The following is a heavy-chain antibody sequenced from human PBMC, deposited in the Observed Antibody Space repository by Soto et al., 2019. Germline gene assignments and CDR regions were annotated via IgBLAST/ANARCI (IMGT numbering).Heavy chain of an antibody. CDR2: IIPIFGTA. D-gene: IGHD3-10*01. V-gene: IGHV1-69*13. CDR1: GGTFSSYA. Sequence: SVKVSCKASGGTFSSYAISWVRQAPGQGLEWMGGIIPIFGTANYAQKFQGRVTITADESTSTAYMELSSLRSEDTAVYYCARGRSLNYYGSGLPPSYGMDVWGQGTTVTVSS. J-gene: IGHJ6*02. CDR3: ARGRSLNYYGSGLPPSYGMDV.